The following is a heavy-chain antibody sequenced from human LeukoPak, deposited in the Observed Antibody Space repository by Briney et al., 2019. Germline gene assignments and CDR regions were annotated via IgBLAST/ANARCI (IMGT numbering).Heavy chain of an antibody. CDR3: ARQPYMLGAYYFDY. CDR2: IFYSGST. CDR1: GGSISGFY. J-gene: IGHJ4*02. D-gene: IGHD1-26*01. V-gene: IGHV4-59*08. Sequence: SETLSLTCTVSGGSISGFYWSWIRQPPGKGLEWVGYIFYSGSTNYNPSLKSRVTLSVDTSKNQFSLKLGSVTAADTAVYYCARQPYMLGAYYFDYWGQGTLGTVSS.